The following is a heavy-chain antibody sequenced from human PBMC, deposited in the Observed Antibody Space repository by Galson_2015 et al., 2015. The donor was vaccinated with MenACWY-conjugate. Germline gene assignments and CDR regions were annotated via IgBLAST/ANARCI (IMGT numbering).Heavy chain of an antibody. J-gene: IGHJ3*02. CDR1: GFSLSTSALC. Sequence: PPLVKPTQTLTLTCTFSGFSLSTSALCVRWIRQPPGKALEWLARIDWDHDKYYNTSLKTRLTISKDTSKNQVVLTMTNMDPVDTATYYCARKKMVRGTNDAFDIWGQGTMVTVSS. D-gene: IGHD3-10*01. CDR3: ARKKMVRGTNDAFDI. V-gene: IGHV2-70*11. CDR2: IDWDHDK.